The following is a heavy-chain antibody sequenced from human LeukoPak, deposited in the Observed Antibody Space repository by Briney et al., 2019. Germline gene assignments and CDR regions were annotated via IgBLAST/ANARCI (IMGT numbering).Heavy chain of an antibody. CDR1: GYSFTSYW. V-gene: IGHV5-51*01. J-gene: IGHJ4*02. D-gene: IGHD3-9*01. Sequence: GEFLKISCKGSGYSFTSYWIGLVRQVPGKGLEWMGIIYPGDSDTRYSPSFQGQVTISADKSISTAYLQWSSLKASDTAMYYCARSYYDILTGYYGVFDYWGQGTLVTVSS. CDR3: ARSYYDILTGYYGVFDY. CDR2: IYPGDSDT.